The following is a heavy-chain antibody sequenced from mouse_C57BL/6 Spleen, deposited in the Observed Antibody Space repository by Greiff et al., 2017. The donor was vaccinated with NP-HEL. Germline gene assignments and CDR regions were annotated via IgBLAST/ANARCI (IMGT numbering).Heavy chain of an antibody. CDR3: ARERL. J-gene: IGHJ2*01. Sequence: DVKLVESGGGLVKPGGSLKLSCAASGFTFSSYAMSWVRQTPEKRLEWVATISDGGSYTYYPDNVKGRFTISRDNAKNNLYLQMSHLKSEDTAMYYCARERLWGQGTTLTVSS. V-gene: IGHV5-4*01. CDR2: ISDGGSYT. CDR1: GFTFSSYA.